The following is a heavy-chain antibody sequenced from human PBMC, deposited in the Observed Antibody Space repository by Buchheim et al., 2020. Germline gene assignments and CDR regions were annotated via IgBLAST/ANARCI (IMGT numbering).Heavy chain of an antibody. CDR1: GFPFGTYV. CDR2: MWHDGSNE. Sequence: QVQLVESGGGVVQPGRSVTLSCAASGFPFGTYVMHWVRQAPGKGLEWVSSMWHDGSNEKYVDSVKGRFTIARDNSKKTLYLQMNSVTAEDTAVYYCARDNSGMDGWGQGT. J-gene: IGHJ6*02. CDR3: ARDNSGMDG. V-gene: IGHV3-33*01.